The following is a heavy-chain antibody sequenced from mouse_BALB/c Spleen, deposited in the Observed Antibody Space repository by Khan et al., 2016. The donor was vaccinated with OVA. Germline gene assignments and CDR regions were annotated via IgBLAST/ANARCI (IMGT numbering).Heavy chain of an antibody. CDR2: IWTDGST. V-gene: IGHV2-6-1*01. D-gene: IGHD2-4*01. Sequence: QVQLKESGPGLVAPSQSLSITCTISGFSLTNHGVHWVRQPPGKGLEWLGVIWTDGSTTYNSALKSRLTITKDNSKSQVFLKMNSLQTDDTAIYFCARQPYYHYNVMDYWGQGTSVTVSS. J-gene: IGHJ4*01. CDR1: GFSLTNHG. CDR3: ARQPYYHYNVMDY.